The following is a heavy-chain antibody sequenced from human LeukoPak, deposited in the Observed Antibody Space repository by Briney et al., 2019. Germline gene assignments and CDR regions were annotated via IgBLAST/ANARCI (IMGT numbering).Heavy chain of an antibody. J-gene: IGHJ5*02. CDR3: ARIVVPAASWFDP. V-gene: IGHV4-38-2*01. CDR2: IYHSGST. CDR1: GYSISSGYY. D-gene: IGHD2-2*01. Sequence: TSETLSLTCAVSGYSISSGYYWGWIRQPPGKGLEWIGSIYHSGSTYYNPSLKSRVTISVDTSKNQFSLKLSAVTAADTAVYYCARIVVPAASWFDPWGQGTLVTVSS.